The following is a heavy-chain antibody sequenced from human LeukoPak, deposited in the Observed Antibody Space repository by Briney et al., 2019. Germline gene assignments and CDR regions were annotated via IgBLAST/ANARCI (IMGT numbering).Heavy chain of an antibody. J-gene: IGHJ5*02. CDR2: ISYDGSNK. Sequence: PGGSLRLSCAASGFTFSSYGMHWVRQAPGKGLEWVAVISYDGSNKYYADSVKGRFTISRDNSKNTLYLQMNSLRAEDTAVYYCARDPSKADPWGQGTLVTVSS. CDR1: GFTFSSYG. V-gene: IGHV3-30*03. CDR3: ARDPSKADP.